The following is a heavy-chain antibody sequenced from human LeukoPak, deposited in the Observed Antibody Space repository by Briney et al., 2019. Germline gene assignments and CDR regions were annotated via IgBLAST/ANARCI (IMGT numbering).Heavy chain of an antibody. CDR2: ISGSGGST. J-gene: IGHJ4*02. V-gene: IGHV3-23*01. CDR3: AKDYLYYYDSSGYYSGY. D-gene: IGHD3-22*01. Sequence: GGSLRLSCAASGFTFSSYAMSWVRQAPGKGLEWVSAISGSGGSTYYADSVKVLLNISRENCKKTLYLQMKSLRAEDTAVYYCAKDYLYYYDSSGYYSGYWGQGTLVTVSS. CDR1: GFTFSSYA.